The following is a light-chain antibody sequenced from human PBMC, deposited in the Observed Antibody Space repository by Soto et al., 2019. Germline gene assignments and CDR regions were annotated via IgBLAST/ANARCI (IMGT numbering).Light chain of an antibody. Sequence: QSALTQPASVSGSPGQSITISCTGTSSDIGSYNYVSWYQQHPGKAPKLMIFEVSNRPSGVSNRFSGSKSDNTASLTISGLQAEDEADYYCSSNAGSNNLVFGGGTKLTVL. CDR3: SSNAGSNNLV. CDR2: EVS. CDR1: SSDIGSYNY. J-gene: IGLJ2*01. V-gene: IGLV2-14*01.